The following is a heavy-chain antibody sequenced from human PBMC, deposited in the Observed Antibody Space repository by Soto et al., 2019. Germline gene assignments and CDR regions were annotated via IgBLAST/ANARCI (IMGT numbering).Heavy chain of an antibody. J-gene: IGHJ5*01. CDR3: VTAEGGSSNFVFDS. CDR2: TIPIFATT. Sequence: SVKVSCKASGDTFRKYAVNWVRQAPGQGLEWMGRTIPIFATTDIAPTLKGRVTITADKSTHTAYMEVSSLTSEDTAIYYCVTAEGGSSNFVFDSWGPGTLVTVSS. CDR1: GDTFRKYA. D-gene: IGHD6-6*01. V-gene: IGHV1-69*06.